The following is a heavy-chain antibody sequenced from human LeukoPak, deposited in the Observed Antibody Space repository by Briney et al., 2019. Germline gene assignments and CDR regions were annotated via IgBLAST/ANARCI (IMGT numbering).Heavy chain of an antibody. D-gene: IGHD5-18*01. J-gene: IGHJ3*02. CDR2: IYYSGST. V-gene: IGHV4-59*08. CDR3: ARRLGYSDAFDI. Sequence: SETLSLTCTVSGGSISSYYWSWIRQPPGKGLEWIGYIYYSGSTHYNPSLKSRVTIPVDTSKNQFSLKLSSVTAADTAVYYCARRLGYSDAFDIWGQGTMVTVSS. CDR1: GGSISSYY.